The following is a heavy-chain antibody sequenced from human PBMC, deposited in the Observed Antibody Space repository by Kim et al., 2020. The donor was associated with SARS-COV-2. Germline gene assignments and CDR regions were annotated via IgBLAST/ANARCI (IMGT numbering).Heavy chain of an antibody. V-gene: IGHV1-18*04. Sequence: ASVKVSCKASGYTFSSYGISWVRQAPGQGLEWMGWISAFSGNANYAQKLQGRVTMTTDTSTSTAYMELRSLTSDDTAAYYCARELVTAGGDHWGQGTLVTVSS. CDR2: ISAFSGNA. D-gene: IGHD2-21*02. CDR1: GYTFSSYG. CDR3: ARELVTAGGDH. J-gene: IGHJ4*02.